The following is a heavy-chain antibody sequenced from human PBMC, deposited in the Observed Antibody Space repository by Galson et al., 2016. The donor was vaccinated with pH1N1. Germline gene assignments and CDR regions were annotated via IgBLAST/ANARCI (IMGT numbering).Heavy chain of an antibody. CDR3: ARIARGTSGFDY. V-gene: IGHV1-2*02. CDR1: GYTFTAHY. D-gene: IGHD3-16*01. CDR2: INPDSGAT. J-gene: IGHJ4*02. Sequence: SVKVSCKASGYTFTAHYVHWVRQAPGQGLEWMGWINPDSGATHYAQNFQGRVTLTRDTSTTTVHMELSSLRPDDTALYSCARIARGTSGFDYWGQGTLVTVSS.